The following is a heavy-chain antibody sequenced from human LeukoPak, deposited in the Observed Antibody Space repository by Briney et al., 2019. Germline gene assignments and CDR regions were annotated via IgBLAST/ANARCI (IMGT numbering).Heavy chain of an antibody. D-gene: IGHD3-10*01. CDR3: ARVLFNSYGSGTHFDS. CDR2: IYYSGST. Sequence: SETLSLTCTVSGGSIASGGYYWTWIRQHPGKGLEWIGYIYYSGSTNYNPSLKSRVMMSADTSTNQFSLKLSSVTAADTAVYYCARVLFNSYGSGTHFDSWGQGTLVTVSS. CDR1: GGSIASGGYY. J-gene: IGHJ4*02. V-gene: IGHV4-31*03.